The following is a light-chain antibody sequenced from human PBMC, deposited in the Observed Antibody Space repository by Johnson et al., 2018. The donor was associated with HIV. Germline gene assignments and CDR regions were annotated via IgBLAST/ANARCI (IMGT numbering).Light chain of an antibody. CDR3: ATWDTRLSGYG. J-gene: IGLJ1*01. Sequence: QSVLTQPPSVSAAPGQKVTISCSGSSSNIGHNYVSWYQQLPGTAPKLLIYDNNKRPSGIPDRFSGSKSGTSATLGITGLQTGDEADYYCATWDTRLSGYGFGTGTKVTVL. V-gene: IGLV1-51*01. CDR2: DNN. CDR1: SSNIGHNY.